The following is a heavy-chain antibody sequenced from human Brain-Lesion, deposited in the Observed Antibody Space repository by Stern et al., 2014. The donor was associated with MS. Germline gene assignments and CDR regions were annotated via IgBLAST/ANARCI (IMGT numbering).Heavy chain of an antibody. D-gene: IGHD2-2*01. V-gene: IGHV4-61*02. CDR1: GGSISSGGYY. Sequence: QVQLVQSGPGLVKPSQTLSLSCTVSGGSISSGGYYWSWIRQPAGKGLEWIGRIFNSGSTSYKPSHKSRVPISIDTSKNQFSLRLNSMPAADTAVYYCARGRVVPGFQYYATDVWGQGTTVIVSS. CDR2: IFNSGST. J-gene: IGHJ6*02. CDR3: ARGRVVPGFQYYATDV.